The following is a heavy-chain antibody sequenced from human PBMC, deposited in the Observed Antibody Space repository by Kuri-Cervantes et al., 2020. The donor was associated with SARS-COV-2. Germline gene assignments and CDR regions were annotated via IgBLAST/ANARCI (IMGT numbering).Heavy chain of an antibody. CDR3: VRDGDHWNFDY. Sequence: GGSLRLSCAATGFMFSDYWMRWVRQAPGKGLEWVTNINLDGSETYYVDSVKGRFTLSRDNAKNMLFLQMNSLRAEDTAVYYCVRDGDHWNFDYWGQGTRVTRSS. D-gene: IGHD1-1*01. CDR1: GFMFSDYW. J-gene: IGHJ4*02. CDR2: INLDGSET. V-gene: IGHV3-7*01.